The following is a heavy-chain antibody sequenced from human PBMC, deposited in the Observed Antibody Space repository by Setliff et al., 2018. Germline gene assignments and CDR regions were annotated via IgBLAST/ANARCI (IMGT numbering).Heavy chain of an antibody. CDR3: ARVHYETSTYSPTLFDY. J-gene: IGHJ4*02. CDR1: GFTFSNYY. V-gene: IGHV3-11*01. CDR2: IHDSGNPT. D-gene: IGHD3-22*01. Sequence: GGSLRLSCAASGFTFSNYYMTWIRQAPGKGLEWISYIHDSGNPTYYADSVKGRFTVSRDNSKNTLYLQMNSLRGEDTAVYYCARVHYETSTYSPTLFDYWGQGTLVTVSS.